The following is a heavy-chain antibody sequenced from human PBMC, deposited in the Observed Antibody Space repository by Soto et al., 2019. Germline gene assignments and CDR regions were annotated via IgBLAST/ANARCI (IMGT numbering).Heavy chain of an antibody. CDR1: GFTFSSYA. D-gene: IGHD4-17*01. CDR3: AGGGLRGIGYFDY. CDR2: ISGSGGST. Sequence: LRLSCAASGFTFSSYAMSWVRQAPGKGLEWVSAISGSGGSTYYADSVKGRFTISRDNSKNTLYLQMNSLRAEDTAVYYCAGGGLRGIGYFDYWGQGTLVTVSS. J-gene: IGHJ4*02. V-gene: IGHV3-23*01.